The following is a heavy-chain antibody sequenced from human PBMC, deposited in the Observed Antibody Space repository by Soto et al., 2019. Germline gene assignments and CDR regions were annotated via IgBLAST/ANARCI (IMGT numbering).Heavy chain of an antibody. V-gene: IGHV1-2*02. J-gene: IGHJ5*02. Sequence: QVQLVQSGPEVKKPGASVKVSCEASGFTFTDYYIHWVRQAPGQGLEWMGWIDPSSGGTKSAQKFQGRVTMTRDTSISAAYMDLSGLTSADTAVYYCLGGKDRGSWGQGALVIVSS. CDR1: GFTFTDYY. D-gene: IGHD2-15*01. CDR2: IDPSSGGT. CDR3: LGGKDRGS.